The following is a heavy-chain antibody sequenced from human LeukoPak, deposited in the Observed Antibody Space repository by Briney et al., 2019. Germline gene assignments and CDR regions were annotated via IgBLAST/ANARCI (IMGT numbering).Heavy chain of an antibody. Sequence: APVKVSCKASGYTFTGYYMHWVRQAPGQGLEWMGWINPNSGGTNYAQKFQGRVTMTRDTSISTAYMELSRLRSDDTAVYYCASSLFWSGYQTRAFDIWGQGTMVTVSS. CDR1: GYTFTGYY. V-gene: IGHV1-2*02. CDR2: INPNSGGT. CDR3: ASSLFWSGYQTRAFDI. D-gene: IGHD3-3*01. J-gene: IGHJ3*02.